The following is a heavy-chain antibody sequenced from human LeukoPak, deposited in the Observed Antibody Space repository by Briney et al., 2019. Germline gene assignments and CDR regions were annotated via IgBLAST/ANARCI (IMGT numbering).Heavy chain of an antibody. CDR3: ARDPPSTVTTFDY. CDR2: IIPIFGTA. V-gene: IGHV1-69*01. J-gene: IGHJ4*02. CDR1: GGTFSSYA. D-gene: IGHD4-17*01. Sequence: SVRVSCKASGGTFSSYAISWVRQAPGQGLEWMGGIIPIFGTANYAQKFQGRVTITADESTSTAYMELSSLRSEDTAVYYCARDPPSTVTTFDYWGQGTLLTVSS.